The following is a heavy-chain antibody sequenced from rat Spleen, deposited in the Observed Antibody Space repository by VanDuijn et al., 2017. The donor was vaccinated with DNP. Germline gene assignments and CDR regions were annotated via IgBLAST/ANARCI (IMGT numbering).Heavy chain of an antibody. CDR3: ARSQGYYFDGSYYPFAY. J-gene: IGHJ3*01. CDR2: ISSSGDI. V-gene: IGHV2S12*01. Sequence: VQVKESGPGLAQPSQTLSLTCTVSGYSLTSYGVSWARQPPGKGLEWIATISSSGDIDYNSVFKSRLSLTRDTSKNQVFLKMNSLQIEDTATYFCARSQGYYFDGSYYPFAYWGQGTLVTVSS. CDR1: GYSLTSYG. D-gene: IGHD1-12*02.